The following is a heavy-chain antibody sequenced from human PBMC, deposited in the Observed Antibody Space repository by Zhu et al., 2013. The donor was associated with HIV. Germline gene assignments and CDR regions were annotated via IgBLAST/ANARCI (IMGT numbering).Heavy chain of an antibody. V-gene: IGHV1-69*06. CDR2: IIPIFGTA. J-gene: IGHJ5*02. CDR1: GGTFSSYA. Sequence: QVQLVQSGAEVKKPGSSVKVSCKASGGTFSSYAISWVRQAPGQGLEWMGGIIPIFGTANYAQKFQGRVTITADKSTSTAYMELSSLRSEDTAVYYCARGGGSGVRRSGRRTVVRRLLGGVARPDP. D-gene: IGHD3-10*01. CDR3: ARGGGSGVRRSGRRTVVRRLLGGVARPDP.